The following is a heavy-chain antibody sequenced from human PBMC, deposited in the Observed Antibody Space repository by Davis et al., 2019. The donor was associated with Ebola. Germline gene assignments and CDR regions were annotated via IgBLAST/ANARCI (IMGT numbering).Heavy chain of an antibody. CDR2: IKQDGSEK. J-gene: IGHJ4*02. D-gene: IGHD6-19*01. CDR1: GFTFTNYW. V-gene: IGHV3-7*01. Sequence: GESLKISCAASGFTFTNYWMTWVRQAPGKGLEWVANIKQDGSEKYYVDSVKGRFTISRDNSKSTLYLQMNSLRGEDTGVYYCARDENIGWYVGEYWGQGTLVTVSS. CDR3: ARDENIGWYVGEY.